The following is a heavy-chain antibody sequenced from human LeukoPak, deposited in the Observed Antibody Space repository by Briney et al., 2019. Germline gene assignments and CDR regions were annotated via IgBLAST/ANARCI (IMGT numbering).Heavy chain of an antibody. Sequence: PSETLSLTCAVYGGSFSGYYWSWIRQPPGKGLEWIGEINHSGSTNYNPSLKSRVTISVDTSKNQFSLKLSSVTAADTAVYYCARRRRSSGWAVDYWGHGTLVIVSS. CDR3: ARRRRSSGWAVDY. J-gene: IGHJ4*01. V-gene: IGHV4-34*01. CDR2: INHSGST. CDR1: GGSFSGYY. D-gene: IGHD6-19*01.